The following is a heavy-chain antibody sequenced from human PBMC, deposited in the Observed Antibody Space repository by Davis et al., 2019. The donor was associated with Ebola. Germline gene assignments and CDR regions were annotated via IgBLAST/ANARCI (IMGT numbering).Heavy chain of an antibody. CDR3: ARGGGWFDP. CDR1: GGSFSGYY. D-gene: IGHD1-26*01. CDR2: INHSGST. V-gene: IGHV4-34*01. Sequence: SETLSLTCGVYGGSFSGYYWSWIRQPPGKGLEWIGEINHSGSTNYNPSLKSRVTISVDTSKNQFSLKLSSVTAADTAVYFCARGGGWFDPWGQGTLVTVSS. J-gene: IGHJ5*02.